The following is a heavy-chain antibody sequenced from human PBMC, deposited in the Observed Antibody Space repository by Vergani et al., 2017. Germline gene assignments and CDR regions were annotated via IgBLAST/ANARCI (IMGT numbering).Heavy chain of an antibody. CDR3: AXHRGLGLVVVAATPWYYYYGMDV. Sequence: EVQLVQSGAEVKKPGESLKISCKGSGYSFTSYWIGWVRQMPGKGLEWMGIIYPGDSDTRYSPSFQGQVTISADKSISTAYLQWSSLKASDTAMYYCAXHRGLGLVVVAATPWYYYYGMDVWGQGTTVTVSS. CDR1: GYSFTSYW. CDR2: IYPGDSDT. D-gene: IGHD2-15*01. J-gene: IGHJ6*02. V-gene: IGHV5-51*01.